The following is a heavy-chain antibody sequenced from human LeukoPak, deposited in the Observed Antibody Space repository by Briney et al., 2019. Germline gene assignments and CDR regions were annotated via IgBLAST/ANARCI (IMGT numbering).Heavy chain of an antibody. V-gene: IGHV4-59*01. CDR2: IYYSGST. CDR3: ARSIVGATVDYYYYYMDV. J-gene: IGHJ6*03. D-gene: IGHD1-26*01. Sequence: SETLSLTCAVSGGSISSYYWSWIRQPPGKGLEWIGYIYYSGSTNYNPSLKSRVTISVDTSKNQFSLKLSSVTAADTAVYYCARSIVGATVDYYYYYMDVWGKGTTVTVSS. CDR1: GGSISSYY.